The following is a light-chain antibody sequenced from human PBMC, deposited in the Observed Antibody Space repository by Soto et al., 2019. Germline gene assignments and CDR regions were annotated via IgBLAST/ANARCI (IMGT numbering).Light chain of an antibody. J-gene: IGKJ2*01. CDR1: QSISTY. Sequence: DIQMTQSPSSLPASVGDRVTLTCRASQSISTYLNWYQQKPGKAPKLLIYAASSLQSGVSSRLSGSGSGTDFTLTISSLQPEDFATCCCQQSYTIPYPFGRGTKLEIK. CDR3: QQSYTIPYP. V-gene: IGKV1-39*01. CDR2: AAS.